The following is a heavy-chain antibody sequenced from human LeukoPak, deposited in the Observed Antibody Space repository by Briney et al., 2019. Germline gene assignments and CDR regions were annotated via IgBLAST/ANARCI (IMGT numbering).Heavy chain of an antibody. CDR1: GGTFSSYA. CDR3: ARGGEYELETLDY. CDR2: TIPIFGTA. V-gene: IGHV1-69*13. Sequence: SVKVSCKASGGTFSSYAISWVRQAPGQGLEWMGGTIPIFGTANYAQKFQGRVTITADESTSTAYMELSSLRSEDTAVYYCARGGEYELETLDYWGQGTLVTVSS. D-gene: IGHD1-1*01. J-gene: IGHJ4*02.